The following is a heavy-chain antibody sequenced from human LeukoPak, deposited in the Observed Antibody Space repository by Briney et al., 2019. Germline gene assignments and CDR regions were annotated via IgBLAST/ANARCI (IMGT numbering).Heavy chain of an antibody. CDR3: ARGGEPDYFDY. D-gene: IGHD2-21*01. V-gene: IGHV3-33*01. Sequence: PGRSLRLSCAASGFTFSNYGMHWVRQAPGKGPEWVALIWFDGSDKYYADSVQGRFTISRDNSENTLSLQVSSLRAEDTAIYYCARGGEPDYFDYWGQGTLVTVSS. CDR1: GFTFSNYG. J-gene: IGHJ4*02. CDR2: IWFDGSDK.